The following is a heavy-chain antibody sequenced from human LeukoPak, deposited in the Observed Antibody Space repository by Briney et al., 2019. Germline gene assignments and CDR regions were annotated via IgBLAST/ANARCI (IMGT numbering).Heavy chain of an antibody. D-gene: IGHD3-22*01. V-gene: IGHV4-34*01. CDR1: GGSFSGYY. CDR3: ARDGWLLKDAFDI. Sequence: SETLSLTCAVYGGSFSGYYWSWIRQPPGKGLEWIGEINHSGSTNYNPSLKSRVTISVETSKNQSSLQLNSVTPEDTAVYYCARDGWLLKDAFDIWGQGTMVTVSS. J-gene: IGHJ3*02. CDR2: INHSGST.